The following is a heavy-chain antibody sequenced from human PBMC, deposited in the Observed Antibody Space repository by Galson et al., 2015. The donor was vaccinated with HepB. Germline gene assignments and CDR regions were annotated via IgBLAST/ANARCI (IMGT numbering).Heavy chain of an antibody. J-gene: IGHJ6*04. V-gene: IGHV1-46*01. D-gene: IGHD3-3*01. CDR2: INPSGGST. CDR1: GYTFTNYS. CDR3: ARGLGDFWSGYSLYGMDV. Sequence: SVKVSCKASGYTFTNYSIHWVRQAPGQGLEWPGLINPSGGSTNYAQKFQGRVTVTRDTSTRTVYMELSSLRSEDTAVYFCARGLGDFWSGYSLYGMDVWGNGTTVTVSS.